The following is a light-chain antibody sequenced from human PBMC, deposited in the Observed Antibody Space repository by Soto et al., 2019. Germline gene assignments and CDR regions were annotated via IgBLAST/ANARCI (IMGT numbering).Light chain of an antibody. CDR1: QSVNSW. Sequence: DIQMTQSPSTLSASVGDRVTITCRASQSVNSWLAWYQQKPGKPPKLLIYRSSALESGVPSRFSGSGSVTEFTLTISSLQPDDFATYCCHQYKSYPWTFGQGTKVEI. CDR3: HQYKSYPWT. CDR2: RSS. J-gene: IGKJ1*01. V-gene: IGKV1-5*03.